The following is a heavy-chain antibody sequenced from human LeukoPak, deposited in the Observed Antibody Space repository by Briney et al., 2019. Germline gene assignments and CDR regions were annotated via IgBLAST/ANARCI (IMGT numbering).Heavy chain of an antibody. CDR1: GYTFTRYG. CDR2: ISAYNGNT. CDR3: ARVTIAARVFQAFDI. Sequence: GASVKVSSKASGYTFTRYGIRWVRQAPGQGLEWMGWISAYNGNTNYAQKLQGRVTMTTDTSTSTAYMELRSLRSDDTAGYYCARVTIAARVFQAFDIWGQGTMVTVSS. D-gene: IGHD6-6*01. V-gene: IGHV1-18*01. J-gene: IGHJ3*02.